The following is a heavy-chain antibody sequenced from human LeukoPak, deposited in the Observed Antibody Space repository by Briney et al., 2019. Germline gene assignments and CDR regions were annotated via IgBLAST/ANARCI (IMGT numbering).Heavy chain of an antibody. J-gene: IGHJ4*02. CDR1: GGSISNYY. CDR2: IYYIGST. Sequence: SETLSLTXTVSGGSISNYYWSWIRQPPGKGLEWIGYIYYIGSTNYNPSLKSRVTISVDTSKNQFSLKLSSVTAADTAVYCCARTKYYYDSSGYPPPFDYWGQGTLVTVSS. D-gene: IGHD3-22*01. CDR3: ARTKYYYDSSGYPPPFDY. V-gene: IGHV4-59*01.